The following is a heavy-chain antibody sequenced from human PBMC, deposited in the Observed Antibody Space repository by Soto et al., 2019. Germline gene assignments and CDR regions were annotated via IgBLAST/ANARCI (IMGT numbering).Heavy chain of an antibody. CDR3: ARGFKLLRPRGGWFDP. J-gene: IGHJ5*02. V-gene: IGHV3-23*01. D-gene: IGHD2-15*01. CDR1: GFTFSSYG. CDR2: ISGGGDTT. Sequence: GGSLRLSCAASGFTFSSYGISWIRLSPGKGLEWVSVISGGGDTTYYTPSVKGRFTISRDDFRNTLYLQMNSLRTEDTAIYYCARGFKLLRPRGGWFDPWGQGTQVTVSS.